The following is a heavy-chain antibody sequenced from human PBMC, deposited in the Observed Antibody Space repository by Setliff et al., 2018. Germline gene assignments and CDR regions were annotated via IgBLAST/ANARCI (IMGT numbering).Heavy chain of an antibody. J-gene: IGHJ6*03. CDR2: TTPIFGTT. CDR3: VREGVDSRSSTDYRYYMDV. D-gene: IGHD3-22*01. CDR1: GGTFSSYG. Sequence: SVKVSCKASGGTFSSYGISWVRQAPGQGLEWMGGTTPIFGTTDYAQKFQGRVTIITDESTSTAFMQLSSLRSEDTAVYYCVREGVDSRSSTDYRYYMDVWGKGTTVTVSS. V-gene: IGHV1-69*05.